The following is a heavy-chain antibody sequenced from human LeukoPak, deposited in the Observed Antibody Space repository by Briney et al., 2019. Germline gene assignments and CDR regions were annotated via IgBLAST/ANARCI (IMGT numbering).Heavy chain of an antibody. Sequence: GGSLRLSCAASGFTFSSYAMSWVRQAPGQGLEWVSTISGSGGSTYYADSVKGRFTISRDNSKNTLYLQMNSLRAKDTAVYYCARKYCSSTSCYGASYNWFDPWGQGTLVTVSS. J-gene: IGHJ5*02. CDR3: ARKYCSSTSCYGASYNWFDP. D-gene: IGHD2-2*01. V-gene: IGHV3-23*01. CDR2: ISGSGGST. CDR1: GFTFSSYA.